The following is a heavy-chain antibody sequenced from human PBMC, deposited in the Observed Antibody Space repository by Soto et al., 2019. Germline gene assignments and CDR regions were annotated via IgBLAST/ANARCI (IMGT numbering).Heavy chain of an antibody. V-gene: IGHV4-59*04. CDR3: ARQVGSGCWYFDL. CDR2: IFYSGTT. D-gene: IGHD3-10*01. J-gene: IGHJ2*01. Sequence: SETLSLTCTVSGGSISSYYWSWIRQPPGKGLXWIGYIFYSGTTYXXXSXXXXXXXXXXXXXXQFSLKLTSVTAADTAVYYCARQVGSGCWYFDLWGRGTLVTVSS. CDR1: GGSISSYY.